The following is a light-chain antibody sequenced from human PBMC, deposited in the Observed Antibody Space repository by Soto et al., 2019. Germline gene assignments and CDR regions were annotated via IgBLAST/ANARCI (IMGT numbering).Light chain of an antibody. J-gene: IGKJ4*01. V-gene: IGKV1-39*01. Sequence: DIQLTQSPSSLSASVGDRVTITCRASQSIRSYLNLYQQKPGKAPKLLIYAASSLQTGVSSRFSGSGSGTDFTLTISNLQPEDFATYYCQQTSSTPTFGGGTKVEIK. CDR2: AAS. CDR3: QQTSSTPT. CDR1: QSIRSY.